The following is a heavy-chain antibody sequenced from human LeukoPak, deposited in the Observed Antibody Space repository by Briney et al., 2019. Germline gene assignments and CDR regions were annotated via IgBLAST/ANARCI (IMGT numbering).Heavy chain of an antibody. Sequence: SETLSLTCTVTGDSISSGGFYWAWIRQPPGKGLEYIGTIYYSGTTYHTPALKSRVTISVDTSKNQFSLRLTSVTAADTAVYYCARHLIAALRSNFFDPWGQGTLVTVSS. CDR2: IYYSGTT. CDR3: ARHLIAALRSNFFDP. J-gene: IGHJ5*02. CDR1: GDSISSGGFY. D-gene: IGHD6-13*01. V-gene: IGHV4-39*01.